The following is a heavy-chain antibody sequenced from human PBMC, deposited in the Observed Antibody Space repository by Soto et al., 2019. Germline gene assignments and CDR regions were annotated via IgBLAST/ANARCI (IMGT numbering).Heavy chain of an antibody. Sequence: PGEALKISWMGSGDKVSTWHNFTSYWIAWVRQMPGEGLEWMGIIYPGDSDTRYSPSFQGQVTISADKSISTAYLQWSSLKASDTAMYYCVSQSYRRGWETSDYRGPRPLVTVSS. CDR3: VSQSYRRGWETSDY. CDR2: IYPGDSDT. D-gene: IGHD3-16*02. J-gene: IGHJ4*02. CDR1: GDKVSTWHNFTSYW. V-gene: IGHV5-51*01.